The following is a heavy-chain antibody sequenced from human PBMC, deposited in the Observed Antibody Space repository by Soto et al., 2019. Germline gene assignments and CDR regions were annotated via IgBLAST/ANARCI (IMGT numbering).Heavy chain of an antibody. Sequence: EVHMLESGGGLVQPGGSLRLSCAASGFTFSNYAMTWVRQAPGRGLEWVSAISATGANTYYAESVKGRFTISRDNSKNTLYLQMNRLRAENTALYYCAKDRNPENSGWYGGFFVSDIWCQGAMGTVS. CDR1: GFTFSNYA. V-gene: IGHV3-23*01. D-gene: IGHD6-19*01. J-gene: IGHJ3*02. CDR3: AKDRNPENSGWYGGFFVSDI. CDR2: ISATGANT.